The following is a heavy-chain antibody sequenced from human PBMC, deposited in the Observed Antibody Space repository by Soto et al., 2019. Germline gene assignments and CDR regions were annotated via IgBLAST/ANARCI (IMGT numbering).Heavy chain of an antibody. CDR1: GFTFDDYV. V-gene: IGHV3-9*01. CDR2: ISWNSKTK. Sequence: PGVSLRLSCAASGFTFDDYVMHWVRQPPGKGLEWVSSISWNSKTKDYADSVTGRFTVSRDNAKNSLYLQMDSLRTEDTALYYCTTGFSSSRFYVDSWGPGTLVTLSS. CDR3: TTGFSSSRFYVDS. D-gene: IGHD6-13*01. J-gene: IGHJ4*02.